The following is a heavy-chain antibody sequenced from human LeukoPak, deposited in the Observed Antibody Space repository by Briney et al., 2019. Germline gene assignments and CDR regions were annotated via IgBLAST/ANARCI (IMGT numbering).Heavy chain of an antibody. Sequence: ASVKVSCKTSGYTFTNYGMHWVRQAPRQSPEWMGWINTGNGNTKSSQKFQDRVTLTRDTSASTGYIELNSLSSEDTAVYYCARVPLHDDSRHYYPHWGRGTPVTVSS. CDR2: INTGNGNT. V-gene: IGHV1-3*04. J-gene: IGHJ1*01. CDR3: ARVPLHDDSRHYYPH. CDR1: GYTFTNYG. D-gene: IGHD3-22*01.